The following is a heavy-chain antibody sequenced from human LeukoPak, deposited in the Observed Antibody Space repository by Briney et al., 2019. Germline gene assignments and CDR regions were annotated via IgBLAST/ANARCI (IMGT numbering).Heavy chain of an antibody. Sequence: PGGSLRLSCAASGFTFRDYWLHWVRQAPGKGLEWVSSISSSSSYIYYADSVKGRFTISRDNAKNSLYLQMNSLRAEDTALYYCARGGGWDAYYYYGLDVWGQGTTVTVSS. CDR2: ISSSSSYI. D-gene: IGHD6-19*01. CDR3: ARGGGWDAYYYYGLDV. CDR1: GFTFRDYW. V-gene: IGHV3-21*01. J-gene: IGHJ6*02.